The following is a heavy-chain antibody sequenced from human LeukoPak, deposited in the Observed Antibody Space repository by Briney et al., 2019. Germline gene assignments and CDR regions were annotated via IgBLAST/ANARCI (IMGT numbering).Heavy chain of an antibody. CDR3: ARGQSLETVASLYYFDY. CDR2: IYYSGST. V-gene: IGHV4-61*08. CDR1: GGSISSGGYY. D-gene: IGHD3-16*02. J-gene: IGHJ4*02. Sequence: PSQTLSLTCTVSGGSISSGGYYWSWIRQPPGKGLEWIGYIYYSGSTNYNPSLKSRVTISVDTSKNQFSLKLSSVTAADTAVYYCARGQSLETVASLYYFDYWGQGTLVTVSS.